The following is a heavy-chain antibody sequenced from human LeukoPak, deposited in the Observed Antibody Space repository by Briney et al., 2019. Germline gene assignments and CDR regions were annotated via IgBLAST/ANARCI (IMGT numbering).Heavy chain of an antibody. V-gene: IGHV4-59*01. J-gene: IGHJ4*02. D-gene: IGHD6-19*01. CDR2: IYSSGST. Sequence: WETLSLTCTVPGGSISSYYWSWIRQPPGKGLEWIGYIYSSGSTNYNSSLKSRVTISVDTSKNQFSLKLTSVTAADTAVYYCARSGGYSSPQNYWGQGTLVTVSS. CDR1: GGSISSYY. CDR3: ARSGGYSSPQNY.